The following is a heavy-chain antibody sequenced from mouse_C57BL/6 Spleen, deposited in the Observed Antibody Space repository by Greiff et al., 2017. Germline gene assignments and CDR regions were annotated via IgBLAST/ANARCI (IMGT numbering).Heavy chain of an antibody. V-gene: IGHV1-55*01. CDR2: IYPGSGST. Sequence: QVQLQQPGAELVKPGASVKMSCKASGYTFTSYWITWVKQRPGQGLEWIGDIYPGSGSTNYNEKFKSKATLTVDTSSSTTYMQLRSLTSEDSAVYYCARGTVITTVVATGAMDYWGQGTSVTVSS. D-gene: IGHD1-1*01. CDR3: ARGTVITTVVATGAMDY. J-gene: IGHJ4*01. CDR1: GYTFTSYW.